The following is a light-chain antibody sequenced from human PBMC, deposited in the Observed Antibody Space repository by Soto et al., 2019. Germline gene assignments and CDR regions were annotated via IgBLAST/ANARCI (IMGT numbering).Light chain of an antibody. CDR3: CSYAGSRTFV. J-gene: IGLJ3*02. CDR2: EGT. V-gene: IGLV2-23*01. CDR1: SSDVGAYNL. Sequence: QSVLTQPASVSGSPGQSITVSCTGTSSDVGAYNLVSWYQQHPGKAPRLIIYEGTKRPSGISHRFSGSKSDNTASLTISGLRAEDPAHYHCCSYAGSRTFVFGGGTKVTV.